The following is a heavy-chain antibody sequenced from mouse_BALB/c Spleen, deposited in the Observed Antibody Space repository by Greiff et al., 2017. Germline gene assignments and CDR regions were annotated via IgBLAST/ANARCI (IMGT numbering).Heavy chain of an antibody. J-gene: IGHJ4*01. CDR3: TRSQVLYYDAMDY. CDR2: INPSNGGT. V-gene: IGHV1S81*02. CDR1: GYTFTSYY. Sequence: QVQLQQSGAELVKPGALVKLSCKASGYTFTSYYMYWVKQRPGQGLEWIGEINPSNGGTNFNEKFKSKATLTVDKSSSTAYMQLSSLTSEDSAVYYCTRSQVLYYDAMDYWGQGTSVTVSS.